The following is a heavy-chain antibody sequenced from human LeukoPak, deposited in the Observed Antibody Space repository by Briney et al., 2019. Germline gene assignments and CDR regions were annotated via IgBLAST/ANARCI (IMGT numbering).Heavy chain of an antibody. CDR3: ASLYYDFWSGQKGNWFDP. D-gene: IGHD3-3*01. Sequence: SETLSLTCAVYCGSFSCYYWSWIRQPPGKGLEWIGEINHSGSTNYNPSLKSRVTISVDTSKNQFSLKLRSVPAADTAVYYCASLYYDFWSGQKGNWFDPWGQGTLVTVSS. J-gene: IGHJ5*02. V-gene: IGHV4-34*01. CDR1: CGSFSCYY. CDR2: INHSGST.